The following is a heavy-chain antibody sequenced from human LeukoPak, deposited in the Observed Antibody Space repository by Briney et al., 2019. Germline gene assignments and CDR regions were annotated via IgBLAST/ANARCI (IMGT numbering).Heavy chain of an antibody. CDR3: AKDQDRGVIWSYIDY. CDR1: GFTFNYYG. D-gene: IGHD3-10*01. V-gene: IGHV3-33*06. Sequence: GGSLRLSCAASGFTFNYYGMHWVRQAPGKGLEWVALIWYDGSKKYYADSVKGRFTISRDNSKNTLYLQTNNLRAEDTAVYYCAKDQDRGVIWSYIDYWGQGTLVTVSS. J-gene: IGHJ4*02. CDR2: IWYDGSKK.